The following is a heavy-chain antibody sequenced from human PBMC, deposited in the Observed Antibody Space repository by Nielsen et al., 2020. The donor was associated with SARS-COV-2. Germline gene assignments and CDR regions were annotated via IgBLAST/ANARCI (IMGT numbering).Heavy chain of an antibody. V-gene: IGHV1-8*01. Sequence: WARQAPGQGLEWMGWMNPNSGNTGYAQKFQGRVTMTRNTSISTAYRELSSLRSEDTAVYYCARMGLGADYDFWSGYYDGMDVWGQGTTVTVSS. J-gene: IGHJ6*02. D-gene: IGHD3-3*01. CDR2: MNPNSGNT. CDR3: ARMGLGADYDFWSGYYDGMDV.